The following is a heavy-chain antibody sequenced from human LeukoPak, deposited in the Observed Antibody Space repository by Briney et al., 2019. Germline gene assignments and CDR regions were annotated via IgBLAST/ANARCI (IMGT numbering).Heavy chain of an antibody. Sequence: GGSLRLSCAASGLTVRSDYMNWVREAPGKGLEWVSVIHSGGKSVYADFVKGRFTISRDNSMNTMYLQMNSLTAEDRALYYCAREDSRGSSGLDYSSMDVWGKGTTVIVSS. CDR3: AREDSRGSSGLDYSSMDV. J-gene: IGHJ6*03. V-gene: IGHV3-53*01. CDR1: GLTVRSDY. D-gene: IGHD3-22*01. CDR2: IHSGGKS.